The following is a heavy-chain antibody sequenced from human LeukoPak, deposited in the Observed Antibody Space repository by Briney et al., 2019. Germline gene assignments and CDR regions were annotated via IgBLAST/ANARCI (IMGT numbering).Heavy chain of an antibody. V-gene: IGHV3-21*01. Sequence: PGGSLRLSCAASGFTFSSYGMNWVRQAPGRGLEWVSSISGDSIYIYYADSVRGRFTISRDNAKSSLFLQMNSLRAEDTAVYYCARCSSSGCASSPLAGYLYWGQGTLVTVSS. D-gene: IGHD2-2*01. J-gene: IGHJ4*02. CDR1: GFTFSSYG. CDR3: ARCSSSGCASSPLAGYLY. CDR2: ISGDSIYI.